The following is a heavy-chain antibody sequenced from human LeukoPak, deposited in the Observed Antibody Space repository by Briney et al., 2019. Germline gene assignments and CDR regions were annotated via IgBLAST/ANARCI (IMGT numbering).Heavy chain of an antibody. Sequence: GGSLRLSCAASGFTFSSYWMSWVRQAPGKGLEWVANIKQDGSEKYYVDSVKGRFTISRDNAKNSLYLQMNSLRAEDTAVYYCARGLYDTLTGYYPDAFDIWGQGTMVTVSS. CDR3: ARGLYDTLTGYYPDAFDI. J-gene: IGHJ3*02. D-gene: IGHD3-9*01. CDR2: IKQDGSEK. V-gene: IGHV3-7*01. CDR1: GFTFSSYW.